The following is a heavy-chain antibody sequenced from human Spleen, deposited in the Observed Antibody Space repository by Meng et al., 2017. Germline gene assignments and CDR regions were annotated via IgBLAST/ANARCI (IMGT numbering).Heavy chain of an antibody. Sequence: QSGARVTTPLALVKVSFNASGYTFTDYYIHWVRQASGQGREWMGRINADSGGTNYAQKFQGRVTMTRDTSISTANMELSRLTSDDTALYYCATSPGRYVLVDYWGQGTLVTVSS. D-gene: IGHD2-15*01. CDR1: GYTFTDYY. CDR3: ATSPGRYVLVDY. CDR2: INADSGGT. V-gene: IGHV1-2*06. J-gene: IGHJ4*02.